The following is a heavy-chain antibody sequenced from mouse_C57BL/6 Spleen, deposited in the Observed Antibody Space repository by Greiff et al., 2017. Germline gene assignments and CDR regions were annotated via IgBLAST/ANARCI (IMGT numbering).Heavy chain of an antibody. J-gene: IGHJ2*01. CDR2: INPSSGYT. CDR1: GYTFTSYT. D-gene: IGHD1-1*01. Sequence: VQLQESGAELARPGASVKMSCKASGYTFTSYTMHWVKQRPGQGLEWIGYINPSSGYTKYNQKFKDKATLTADKSSSTAYMQLSSLTSEDSAVYYCAVYGSSGYFDYWGQGTTLTVSS. V-gene: IGHV1-4*01. CDR3: AVYGSSGYFDY.